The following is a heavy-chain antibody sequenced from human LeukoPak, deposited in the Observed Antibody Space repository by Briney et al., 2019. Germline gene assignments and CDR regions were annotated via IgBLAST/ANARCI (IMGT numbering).Heavy chain of an antibody. CDR1: GFTFSSYG. CDR3: AKDSSGYFPLYYFDY. D-gene: IGHD3-22*01. CDR2: ISYDGSNK. J-gene: IGHJ4*02. V-gene: IGHV3-30*18. Sequence: GGSLRLSCAASGFTFSSYGMHWVRQAPGKGLEWVAVISYDGSNKYYADSVKGRFTISRDNSKNTLYLQMNSLRAEDTAVYYCAKDSSGYFPLYYFDYWGQGTPVTVSS.